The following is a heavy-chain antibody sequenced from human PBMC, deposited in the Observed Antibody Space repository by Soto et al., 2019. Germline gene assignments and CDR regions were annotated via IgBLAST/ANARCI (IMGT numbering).Heavy chain of an antibody. Sequence: GGSLRLSCAASGFTFSSYGMHWVRQAPGKGLEWVAVISYDGSNKYYADSVKGRFTISRDNSKNTLYLQMNSLRAEDTAVYYCAKDKGTMIVVVPTDWGQGTLVTVSS. CDR2: ISYDGSNK. J-gene: IGHJ4*02. CDR1: GFTFSSYG. D-gene: IGHD3-22*01. V-gene: IGHV3-30*18. CDR3: AKDKGTMIVVVPTD.